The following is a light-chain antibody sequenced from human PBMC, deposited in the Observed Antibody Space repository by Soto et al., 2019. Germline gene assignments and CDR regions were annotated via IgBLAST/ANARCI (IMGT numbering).Light chain of an antibody. CDR3: QQYNSYST. Sequence: DIQMTQSPSTLSASVGDRVTITCRASQSISSWLAWYQQKPGKAPKLLIYKASSLESGVPSRFSGSGSATEFTLTISSLQPDDFATYYRQQYNSYSTFGQGTKLEIK. J-gene: IGKJ2*01. CDR2: KAS. V-gene: IGKV1-5*03. CDR1: QSISSW.